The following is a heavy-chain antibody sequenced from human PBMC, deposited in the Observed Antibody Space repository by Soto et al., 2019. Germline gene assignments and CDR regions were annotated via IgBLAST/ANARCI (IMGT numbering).Heavy chain of an antibody. CDR2: IDPSGGGT. D-gene: IGHD2-15*01. J-gene: IGHJ5*02. Sequence: QVQLVQSGAEVKKPGASVKVSCKASGYTFTIYYMHWVRQAPGQGLEWMGIIDPSGGGTSYAQKFEGRLTMTSGTSTSTVYMELSSLRSEDTAVYYCARDRVDCSGGNCWRSVEDTWGQGTLVTVSS. CDR1: GYTFTIYY. CDR3: ARDRVDCSGGNCWRSVEDT. V-gene: IGHV1-46*01.